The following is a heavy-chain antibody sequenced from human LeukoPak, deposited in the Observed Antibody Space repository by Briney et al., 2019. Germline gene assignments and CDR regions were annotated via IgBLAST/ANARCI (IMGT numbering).Heavy chain of an antibody. CDR2: ISGSSEGT. CDR1: GFTFSTYA. Sequence: GGSLRLSCAASGFTFSTYAMNWVRQAPGKGLEWVSTISGSSEGTYYADSVKGRFAISRDSSKDTVYLQMDSLRAEDTAVYYCAKGSDYNLYFDHWGQGALVTVSS. V-gene: IGHV3-23*01. CDR3: AKGSDYNLYFDH. D-gene: IGHD1-26*01. J-gene: IGHJ5*02.